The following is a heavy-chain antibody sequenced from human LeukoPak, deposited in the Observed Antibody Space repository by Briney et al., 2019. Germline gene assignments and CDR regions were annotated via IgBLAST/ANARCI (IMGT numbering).Heavy chain of an antibody. J-gene: IGHJ4*02. Sequence: GGSLRLSCAASGFTFSSYSMNWVRQAPGKGLEWVGRIKSKTDGGTTDYAAPVKGRFTISRDDSKTTLYLQMNSLKTEDTAVYYCTTDRYYYDSSGNYWGQGTLVTVSS. V-gene: IGHV3-15*01. CDR3: TTDRYYYDSSGNY. CDR1: GFTFSSYS. CDR2: IKSKTDGGTT. D-gene: IGHD3-22*01.